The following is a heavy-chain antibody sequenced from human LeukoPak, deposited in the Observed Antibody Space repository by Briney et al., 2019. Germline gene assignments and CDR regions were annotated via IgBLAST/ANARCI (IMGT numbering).Heavy chain of an antibody. CDR2: IYSGGST. V-gene: IGHV3-53*01. D-gene: IGHD1-7*01. CDR1: GFTFSSYG. J-gene: IGHJ3*02. Sequence: GGSLRLSCAASGFTFSSYGMHWVRQAPGKGLEWVSVIYSGGSTYSADSVKGRFTISRDNSKNTLYLQMNSLRAEDTAVYYCARNLNDAFDIWGQGTMVTVSS. CDR3: ARNLNDAFDI.